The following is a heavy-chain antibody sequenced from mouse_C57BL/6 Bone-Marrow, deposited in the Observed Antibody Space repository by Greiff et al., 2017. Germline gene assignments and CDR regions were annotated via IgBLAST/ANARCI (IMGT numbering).Heavy chain of an antibody. CDR2: FHPYNDDT. CDR1: GYTFTTYP. J-gene: IGHJ3*01. Sequence: QVQLKESGAELVKPGASVKMSCKASGYTFTTYPIEWMKQNHGKSLEWIGNFHPYNDDTKYNEKFKGKDTLTVEKSSSTVYLELSRLTSDDSAVYYCARGGYGNYGGFAYCGQGTLVTVPA. V-gene: IGHV1-47*01. CDR3: ARGGYGNYGGFAY. D-gene: IGHD2-10*02.